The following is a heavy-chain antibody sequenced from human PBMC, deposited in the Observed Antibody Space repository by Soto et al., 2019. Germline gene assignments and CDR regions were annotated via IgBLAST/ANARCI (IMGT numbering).Heavy chain of an antibody. CDR2: ISYTGSA. V-gene: IGHV4-59*01. CDR1: GGSINYSY. D-gene: IGHD4-17*01. J-gene: IGHJ6*02. Sequence: NPSETLSLTCTVSGGSINYSYWTWIRQPPGKGLEWIGYISYTGSANYNASLESRLTISVDTSKNQFSLKLSSVTAADTALYYCARVNYGDYYYGMDVWGQGTTVTVSS. CDR3: ARVNYGDYYYGMDV.